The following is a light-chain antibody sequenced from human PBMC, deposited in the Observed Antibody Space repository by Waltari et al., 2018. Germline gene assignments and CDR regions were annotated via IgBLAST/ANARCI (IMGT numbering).Light chain of an antibody. J-gene: IGKJ1*01. CDR3: MQGTHWPRT. CDR1: QSLVHSDGNAY. Sequence: DVVMTQSPLSLPVTPGQAAYLPRPSSQSLVHSDGNAYLNCFHQRPGHSPMRLICPVSTRDSGVPDRFSGSGSGTDFTLKISRVEAEDVGFYYCMQGTHWPRTFGQGTKVEIK. CDR2: PVS. V-gene: IGKV2-30*02.